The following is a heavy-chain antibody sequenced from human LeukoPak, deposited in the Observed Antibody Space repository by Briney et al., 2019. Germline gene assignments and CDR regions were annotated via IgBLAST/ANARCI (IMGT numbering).Heavy chain of an antibody. V-gene: IGHV3-33*01. CDR1: GFTFSSYG. CDR3: ARDPAAAGARGYFDY. CDR2: IWYDGSNK. J-gene: IGHJ4*02. D-gene: IGHD6-13*01. Sequence: GGSVRLSCAASGFTFSSYGMHWVRQAPGKGLEWVAVIWYDGSNKYYADSVKGRFTISRDNSKNTLYLQMNSLRAEDTAVYYCARDPAAAGARGYFDYWGQGTLVTVSS.